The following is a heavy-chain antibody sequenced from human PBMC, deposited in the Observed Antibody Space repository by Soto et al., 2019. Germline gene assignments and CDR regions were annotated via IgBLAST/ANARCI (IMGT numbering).Heavy chain of an antibody. CDR1: GFTFSNYA. J-gene: IGHJ3*02. CDR2: IRGSGGST. D-gene: IGHD3-22*01. CDR3: ARGEDSTAYYWNEGFEI. Sequence: EAQLLESGGGLVQPGGSLRLSCAASGFTFSNYAMSWVRQAPGKGLEWVSGIRGSGGSTYYADSVKGRFTISRPNSKNPLYLQMNSLRAEDTAVYYCARGEDSTAYYWNEGFEIWGQGTMVIVSS. V-gene: IGHV3-23*01.